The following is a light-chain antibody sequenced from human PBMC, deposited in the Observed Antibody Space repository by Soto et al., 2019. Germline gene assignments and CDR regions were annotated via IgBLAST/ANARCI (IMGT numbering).Light chain of an antibody. Sequence: EIVLTQSPGTLSLSPGERATLSCRAIQSVRSTYLAWYQQKPGQAPRLLIYGASSRATGIPDRFSGSGSGTDFILTISSLQSEDSAVYYCQQHTDWPPITFGQGTRLEIK. CDR3: QQHTDWPPIT. J-gene: IGKJ5*01. CDR1: QSVRSTY. V-gene: IGKV3D-20*02. CDR2: GAS.